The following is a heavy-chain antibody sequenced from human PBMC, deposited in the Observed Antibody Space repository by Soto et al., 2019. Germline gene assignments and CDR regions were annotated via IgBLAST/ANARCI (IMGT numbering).Heavy chain of an antibody. CDR2: IIPIFGTA. V-gene: IGHV1-69*01. D-gene: IGHD2-15*01. CDR1: GGTFSSYA. CDR3: AREGADYSFYYYYGMDV. J-gene: IGHJ6*02. Sequence: QVQLVQSGAEVEKPGSSVKVSCKASGGTFSSYAISWVRQAPGQGLEWMGGIIPIFGTANYAQKFQGRVTITADESTSTAYMELSSLRSEDTAVYYCAREGADYSFYYYYGMDVWGQGTTVTVSS.